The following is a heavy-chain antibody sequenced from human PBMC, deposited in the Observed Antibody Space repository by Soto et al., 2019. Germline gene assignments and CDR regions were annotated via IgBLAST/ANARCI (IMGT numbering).Heavy chain of an antibody. Sequence: EVQLVESGGGLVQPGGSLRLSCAASGFSLSNYVMNWVRQAPGKGLEWISSIGSSSGTMFHADSVKGRFTISTDSAKKSLYLQMNGLRADDTAIYYCARVPSSGWPYCFDYWGLGTLVTVSS. CDR3: ARVPSSGWPYCFDY. V-gene: IGHV3-48*01. CDR1: GFSLSNYV. J-gene: IGHJ4*02. D-gene: IGHD6-19*01. CDR2: IGSSSGTM.